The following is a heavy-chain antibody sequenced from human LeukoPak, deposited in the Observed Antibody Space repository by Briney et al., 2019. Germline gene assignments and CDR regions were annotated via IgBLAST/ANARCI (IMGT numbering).Heavy chain of an antibody. CDR1: GGTFISYA. Sequence: ASVKVSCKASGGTFISYAISWVRQAPGQGLEWMGWMNPNSGNTGYAQKFQGRVTITRNTSISTAYMELSSLRSEDTAVYYCASSVRGSYYYYYMDVWGKGTTVTVSS. V-gene: IGHV1-8*03. D-gene: IGHD3-16*01. CDR3: ASSVRGSYYYYYMDV. J-gene: IGHJ6*03. CDR2: MNPNSGNT.